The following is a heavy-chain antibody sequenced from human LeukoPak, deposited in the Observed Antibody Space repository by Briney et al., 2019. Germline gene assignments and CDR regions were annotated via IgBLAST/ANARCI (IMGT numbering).Heavy chain of an antibody. Sequence: GGSLRLSCVVSGFTFNSCWMNWVRQAPGKGLEWVAHINPDGRDTYYVDSVMGRFTISRDNAQNSMYLQMNSLSAEDTAVYYCEKDLGGSGDYRPYWGQGSVVTVSS. V-gene: IGHV3-7*03. CDR2: INPDGRDT. CDR3: EKDLGGSGDYRPY. J-gene: IGHJ4*02. D-gene: IGHD2-21*02. CDR1: GFTFNSCW.